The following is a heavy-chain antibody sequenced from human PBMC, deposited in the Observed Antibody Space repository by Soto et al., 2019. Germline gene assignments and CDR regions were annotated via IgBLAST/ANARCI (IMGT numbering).Heavy chain of an antibody. CDR3: ATRGGTCHYFFAY. CDR2: ISHTGNA. D-gene: IGHD3-16*01. V-gene: IGHV4-30-4*01. J-gene: IGHJ4*02. CDR1: GGSITSGDYF. Sequence: PSENLALTCSVSGGSITSGDYFWTWIRQPPGKGLEWIGYISHTGNAYYNPSLKSRGTISLDTSKNQFSLRLTSVTATDTAVYFCATRGGTCHYFFAYCGQGSLVIVSS.